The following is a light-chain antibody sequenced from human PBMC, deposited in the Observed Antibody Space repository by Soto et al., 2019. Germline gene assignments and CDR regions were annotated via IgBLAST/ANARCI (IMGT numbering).Light chain of an antibody. V-gene: IGLV2-14*01. J-gene: IGLJ7*01. Sequence: QSVLTQPASVSGSPGQSITISCTGTSSEVGGYNYVSWYQQHPGKAPKLMIYEVSNRPSGVSNRFSGSKSGNTASLTISGLQAEDEADYYCSSYTSSSTRVFGGGTQLTVL. CDR3: SSYTSSSTRV. CDR1: SSEVGGYNY. CDR2: EVS.